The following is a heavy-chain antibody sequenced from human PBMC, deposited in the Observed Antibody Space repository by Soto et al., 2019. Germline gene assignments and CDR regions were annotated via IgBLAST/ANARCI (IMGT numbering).Heavy chain of an antibody. D-gene: IGHD3-10*01. CDR2: ISYDGSNK. CDR3: AKDRLFNWFDP. CDR1: GFTFSSYG. J-gene: IGHJ5*02. Sequence: GGSLRLSCAASGFTFSSYGMHWVRQAPGKGLEWVAVISYDGSNKYYADSVKGRFTIPRDNSKNTLYLQMNSLRAEDTAVYYCAKDRLFNWFDPWGQGTLVTVSS. V-gene: IGHV3-30*18.